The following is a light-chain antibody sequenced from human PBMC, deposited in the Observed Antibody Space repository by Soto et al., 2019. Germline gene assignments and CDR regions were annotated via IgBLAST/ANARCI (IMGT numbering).Light chain of an antibody. CDR1: QSVNSN. CDR2: GAS. V-gene: IGKV3-15*01. CDR3: QQYNNRPPYT. J-gene: IGKJ2*01. Sequence: EIVMTQSPATLSVSPGERATLSCRASQSVNSNLAWYQQKPAQAPRLLIYGASTRTAGSPARFSGSGCGTEFSLTISSLQSEDFAVYYCQQYNNRPPYTFGQGTKLEIK.